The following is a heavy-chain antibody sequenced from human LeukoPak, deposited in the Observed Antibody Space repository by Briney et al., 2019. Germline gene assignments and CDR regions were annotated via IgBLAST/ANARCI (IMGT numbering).Heavy chain of an antibody. CDR3: AKRGFRYGDFDY. Sequence: ASVKVSCKASGYTFTSYGISWVRQAPGQGLEWMGWMNPNSGNTGYAQKFQGRVTMTRNTSISTAYMELSSLRSEDTAVYYCAKRGFRYGDFDYWGQGTLVTVSS. CDR2: MNPNSGNT. CDR1: GYTFTSYG. D-gene: IGHD5-18*01. V-gene: IGHV1-8*02. J-gene: IGHJ4*02.